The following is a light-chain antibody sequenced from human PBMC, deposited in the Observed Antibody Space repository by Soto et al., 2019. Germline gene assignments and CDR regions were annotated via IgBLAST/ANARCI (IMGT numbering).Light chain of an antibody. CDR1: QNVRSGY. V-gene: IGKV3-20*01. J-gene: IGKJ2*01. Sequence: EIVLTQSPGTLSLSPGERATLSCRASQNVRSGYLAGYQQKPGQAPRFLIYGASCRATGIRDRFSGSGSGLDFTLTISRLEPEDFAVYYCQQYVNSPYTFGQGTKLEIK. CDR2: GAS. CDR3: QQYVNSPYT.